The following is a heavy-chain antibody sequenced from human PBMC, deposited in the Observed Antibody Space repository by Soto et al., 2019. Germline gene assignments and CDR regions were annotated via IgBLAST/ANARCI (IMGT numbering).Heavy chain of an antibody. J-gene: IGHJ6*02. CDR2: IYHSEST. CDR1: GGSISSGDYY. Sequence: PSETLSLTCTVSGGSISSGDYYWSWIRQPPGKGLEWIGYIYHSESTYYNPSLKSRVTISVDTSKNQFSLKLSSVTAADTAVYYCARDQEGLGKGYYYYGMDVWGQGTTVTVSS. D-gene: IGHD7-27*01. V-gene: IGHV4-30-4*01. CDR3: ARDQEGLGKGYYYYGMDV.